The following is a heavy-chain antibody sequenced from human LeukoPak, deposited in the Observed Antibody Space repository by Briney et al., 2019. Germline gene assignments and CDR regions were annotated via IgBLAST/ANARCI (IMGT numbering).Heavy chain of an antibody. J-gene: IGHJ4*02. CDR2: INPNSGGT. D-gene: IGHD1-26*01. Sequence: ASVKVSCKASGYTFTGYYMHWVRQAPGQGLEWMGWINPNSGGTSYAQKFQGRVTMTRDTSISTAYMELSRLRSDDTAVYYCARSRASVGTSTYSDYWGQGTLVTVSS. CDR1: GYTFTGYY. V-gene: IGHV1-2*02. CDR3: ARSRASVGTSTYSDY.